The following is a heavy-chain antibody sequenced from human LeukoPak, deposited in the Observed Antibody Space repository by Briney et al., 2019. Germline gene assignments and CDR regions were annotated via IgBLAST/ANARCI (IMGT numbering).Heavy chain of an antibody. CDR2: IFYSGNT. CDR3: ARVKDILTGYSAIDAFDI. Sequence: SETLSLTCTVSGGGLSYYWGWIRQPPGKGLEWIGTIFYSGNTYYNPSLKSRVTMSIDTSKKQFSLNLTSVTAADTAVYYCARVKDILTGYSAIDAFDIWGQGTMVTVSS. D-gene: IGHD3-9*01. CDR1: GGGLSYY. V-gene: IGHV4-39*07. J-gene: IGHJ3*02.